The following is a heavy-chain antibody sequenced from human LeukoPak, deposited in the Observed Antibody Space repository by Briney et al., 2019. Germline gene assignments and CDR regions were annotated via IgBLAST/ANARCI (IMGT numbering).Heavy chain of an antibody. J-gene: IGHJ4*02. CDR3: AREDRYCSSTSCYTWDY. D-gene: IGHD2-2*02. V-gene: IGHV4-39*07. CDR2: IYFRGSI. CDR1: GVSISSSNYF. Sequence: SEILSLTCTVSGVSISSSNYFWAWIRQSPGKGLEWIGSIYFRGSISSSPSLKSRVTISIDASKNQFSLKLTSVTAADTAVYYCAREDRYCSSTSCYTWDYWGQGTLVAV.